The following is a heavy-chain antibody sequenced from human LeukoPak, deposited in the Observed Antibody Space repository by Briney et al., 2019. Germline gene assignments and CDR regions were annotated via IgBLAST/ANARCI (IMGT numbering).Heavy chain of an antibody. J-gene: IGHJ6*03. CDR1: GFTFSRYG. Sequence: GGSLRLSCAASGFTFSRYGMHWVRQAPGKGLEWVAFIRYDGSNKYYADSVKGRFTISRDNSKNTLYLQMNSLRAEDTAVYYCAKSYGSGIYYYYMDVWGKGTTVTVSS. CDR2: IRYDGSNK. D-gene: IGHD3-10*01. V-gene: IGHV3-30*02. CDR3: AKSYGSGIYYYYMDV.